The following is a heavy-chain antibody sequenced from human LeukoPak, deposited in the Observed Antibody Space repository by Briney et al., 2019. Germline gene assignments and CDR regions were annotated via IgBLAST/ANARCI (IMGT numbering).Heavy chain of an antibody. V-gene: IGHV3-74*01. J-gene: IGHJ4*02. Sequence: GSLILSCAASGFTFSSCWMYWVRQAPGKGLVWVSRINSDGSKTRYADSVKGRFTISRDNAKNTLYLQMNSLRAEDTAVYYCARRIESYDFWSAYYTPDYWGQGTLVTVSS. CDR3: ARRIESYDFWSAYYTPDY. CDR2: INSDGSKT. D-gene: IGHD3-3*01. CDR1: GFTFSSCW.